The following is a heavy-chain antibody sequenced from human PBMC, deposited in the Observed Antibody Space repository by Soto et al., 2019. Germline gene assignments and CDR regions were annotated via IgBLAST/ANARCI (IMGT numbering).Heavy chain of an antibody. J-gene: IGHJ4*02. CDR2: IHGTRSII. CDR3: ARDARNADYEY. V-gene: IGHV3-48*02. Sequence: EVQLVESGGGLGQPGGSLKLSCAVSGFTFSSHAMNWVRQAPGKGLEWVAYIHGTRSIIYYADSVKGRFTISRDNAKRSLYLLMDSLRDEDTALYYCARDARNADYEYWGQGTLVTVSS. CDR1: GFTFSSHA. D-gene: IGHD3-16*01.